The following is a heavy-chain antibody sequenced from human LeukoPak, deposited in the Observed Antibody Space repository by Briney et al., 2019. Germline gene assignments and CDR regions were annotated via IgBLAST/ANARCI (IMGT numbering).Heavy chain of an antibody. J-gene: IGHJ4*02. V-gene: IGHV3-49*03. CDR3: TRDARMGYAGY. CDR1: GFTFGDYA. Sequence: PGGSLRLSCTASGFTFGDYAMSWFRQAPGKGLEWVGFIRSKAYGGTTEYAASVKGRFTISRDDSKSIAYLQMSSLKTEDTAVYYCTRDARMGYAGYWGQGTLVTVSS. D-gene: IGHD5-18*01. CDR2: IRSKAYGGTT.